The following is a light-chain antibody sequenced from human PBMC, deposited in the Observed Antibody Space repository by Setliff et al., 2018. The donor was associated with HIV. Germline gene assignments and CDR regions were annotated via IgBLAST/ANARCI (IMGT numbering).Light chain of an antibody. CDR3: QSYDSSLSGYV. CDR1: SSNIGAGYD. CDR2: GNS. V-gene: IGLV1-40*01. J-gene: IGLJ1*01. Sequence: QSVLTQPPSVSGAPGQKITISCTGSSSNIGAGYDAHWYQHLPGTAPKLLIYGNSSRPSGVPDRFSGSKSDTSASLAITGLQAEDEADYYCQSYDSSLSGYVFGSGTKVTVL.